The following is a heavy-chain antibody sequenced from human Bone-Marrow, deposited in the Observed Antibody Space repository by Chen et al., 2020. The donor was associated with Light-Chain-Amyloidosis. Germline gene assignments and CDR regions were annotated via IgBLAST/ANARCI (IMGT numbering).Heavy chain of an antibody. CDR3: ARRRDGYNVDY. CDR1: GYTFPNYW. CDR2: IYPDDSYA. D-gene: IGHD5-12*01. V-gene: IGHV5-51*01. J-gene: IGHJ4*02. Sequence: EVQLEQSGPEVKKPGESLKISCKGSGYTFPNYWIGWVRQMPGKGLEWMGVIYPDDSYARYSPSFEGQVTISADKSITTAYLQWRSLKASDTAMYYCARRRDGYNVDYWGQGTLVTVSS.